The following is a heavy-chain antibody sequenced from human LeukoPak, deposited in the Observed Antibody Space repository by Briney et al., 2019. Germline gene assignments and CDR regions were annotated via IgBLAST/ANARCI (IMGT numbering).Heavy chain of an antibody. V-gene: IGHV4-34*01. CDR2: INHSGST. CDR3: ANYDYGENNWFDP. D-gene: IGHD4-17*01. J-gene: IGHJ5*02. CDR1: GGSFSGYY. Sequence: SETLSLTCAVYGGSFSGYYWSWIRQPPGKGLEWIGEINHSGSTYYNPSLKSRVTISVDTSKNQFSLKLSSVTAADTAVYYCANYDYGENNWFDPWGQGTLVTVSS.